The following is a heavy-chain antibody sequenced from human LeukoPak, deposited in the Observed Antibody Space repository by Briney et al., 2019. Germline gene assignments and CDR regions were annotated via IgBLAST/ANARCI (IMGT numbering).Heavy chain of an antibody. D-gene: IGHD6-6*01. V-gene: IGHV3-11*04. CDR1: GFTFSDYY. CDR2: ISSSGSTI. Sequence: GGSLRLSCAASGFTFSDYYMSWIRQAPGKGLEWVSYISSSGSTIYYADSVKGRFTISRDNARTSLYLQMNSLRAEDTAVYYCARDLEFSTSPENFDYWGQGTLVTVSS. CDR3: ARDLEFSTSPENFDY. J-gene: IGHJ4*02.